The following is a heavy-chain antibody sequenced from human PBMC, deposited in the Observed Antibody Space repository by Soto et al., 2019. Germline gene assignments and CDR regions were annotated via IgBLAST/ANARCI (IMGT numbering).Heavy chain of an antibody. CDR1: GFNFNTYF. J-gene: IGHJ4*02. CDR3: ARDDEHGSNCDLAY. CDR2: IFPNGRDK. D-gene: IGHD1-26*01. V-gene: IGHV3-30*13. Sequence: QVQLVQAGGGVVQPGRSLRLSCAASGFNFNTYFMHWVRQAPGKGLEWVAMIFPNGRDKEYADSVKGRFTISRDNSNKRMYLQMDSLRPEDTAVYYCARDDEHGSNCDLAYGGQGALVTVSS.